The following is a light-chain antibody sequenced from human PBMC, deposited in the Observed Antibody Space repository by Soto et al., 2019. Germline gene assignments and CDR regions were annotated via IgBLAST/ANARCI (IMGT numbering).Light chain of an antibody. CDR1: QTISGN. J-gene: IGKJ5*01. CDR3: QQYNNSPFT. V-gene: IGKV3-15*01. CDR2: GAS. Sequence: EILLTQSPCTLALSPGERATLSCRASQTISGNLAWYQQKPGQAPRLLIHGASTRAPGFPARFSGSGSGTEFTLTISSLQSEDFAVYYCQQYNNSPFTFGQGTRLEIK.